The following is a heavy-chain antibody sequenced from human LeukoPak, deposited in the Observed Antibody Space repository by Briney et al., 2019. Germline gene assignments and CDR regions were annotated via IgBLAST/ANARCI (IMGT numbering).Heavy chain of an antibody. CDR3: ARGGGSGKFINWFDP. D-gene: IGHD3-10*01. Sequence: LPGRSLRLSCAASGFTFSSYAMHWVRQAPGKGLEWVAVISYDGSNKYYADSVKGRFTISRDNSKNTLYLQMNSLRAEDTAVYYCARGGGSGKFINWFDPWGQGTLVTVSS. CDR2: ISYDGSNK. J-gene: IGHJ5*02. V-gene: IGHV3-30-3*01. CDR1: GFTFSSYA.